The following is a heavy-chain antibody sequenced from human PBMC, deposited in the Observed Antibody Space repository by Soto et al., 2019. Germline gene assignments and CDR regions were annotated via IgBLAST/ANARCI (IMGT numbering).Heavy chain of an antibody. CDR2: TYYRSKWYN. D-gene: IGHD2-15*01. CDR1: GDSVSSNSAA. CDR3: ARDQRLASQYCSGGSCYSGEDWFDP. J-gene: IGHJ5*02. V-gene: IGHV6-1*01. Sequence: SQTLSLTCAISGDSVSSNSAAWNWIRQSPSRGLEWLGRTYYRSKWYNDYAVSVKSRITINPDTSKNQFSLQLNSVTPEDTAVYYCARDQRLASQYCSGGSCYSGEDWFDPWGQGTLVTVSS.